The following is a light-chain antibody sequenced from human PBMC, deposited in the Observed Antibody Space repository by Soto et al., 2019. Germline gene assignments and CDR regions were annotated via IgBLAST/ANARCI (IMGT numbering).Light chain of an antibody. CDR2: GAS. J-gene: IGKJ3*01. V-gene: IGKV3D-15*01. Sequence: EILMTQSPATLSVSPGERATLSCRASQSLNRNLAWYQQKPGQAPRLIIYGASTRASGIPARFSSSGSGTEFTLAICILHSEDFALYYYQHYNYWPLAFTFGPGNKVDL. CDR1: QSLNRN. CDR3: QHYNYWPLAFT.